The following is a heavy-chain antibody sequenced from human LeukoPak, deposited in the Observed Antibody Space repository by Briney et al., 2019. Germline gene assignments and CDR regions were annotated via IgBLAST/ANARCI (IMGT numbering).Heavy chain of an antibody. Sequence: ASVKVSCKASGYTFTGYYTHWVRQAPGQGLEWMGWINPNSGGTNYAQKFQGRVTMTRDTSISTAYMELSRLRSDDTAVYYCARVRYFDWSDAFDIWGQGTMVTVSS. CDR1: GYTFTGYY. J-gene: IGHJ3*02. CDR2: INPNSGGT. CDR3: ARVRYFDWSDAFDI. D-gene: IGHD3-9*01. V-gene: IGHV1-2*02.